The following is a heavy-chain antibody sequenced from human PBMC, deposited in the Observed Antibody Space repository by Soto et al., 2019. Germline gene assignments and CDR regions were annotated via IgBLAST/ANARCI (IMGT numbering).Heavy chain of an antibody. V-gene: IGHV4-31*03. Sequence: PSETLSLTCTVSGGSISSGGYYWSWIRQHPGKGLEWIGYIYYSGSTYYNPSLKSRVTISVDTSKNQFSLKLSSVTAADTAVYYCARESVGAEAGLFDYWGQGTLVTVSS. J-gene: IGHJ4*02. D-gene: IGHD6-13*01. CDR3: ARESVGAEAGLFDY. CDR1: GGSISSGGYY. CDR2: IYYSGST.